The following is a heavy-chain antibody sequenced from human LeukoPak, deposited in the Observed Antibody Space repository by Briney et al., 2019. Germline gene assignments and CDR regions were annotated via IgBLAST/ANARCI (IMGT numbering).Heavy chain of an antibody. Sequence: GGSLRLSCAASGATLHSFAMSWVRQAPGKGLEWLAVTSGTEDSTHYADSVRGRFIISTDSSKKSLYLQMNSLRAEDTAVYYCTKDLMTGFSSGWYFGYWGLGALVTVSS. J-gene: IGHJ4*02. D-gene: IGHD6-19*01. CDR3: TKDLMTGFSSGWYFGY. CDR2: TSGTEDST. CDR1: GATLHSFA. V-gene: IGHV3-23*01.